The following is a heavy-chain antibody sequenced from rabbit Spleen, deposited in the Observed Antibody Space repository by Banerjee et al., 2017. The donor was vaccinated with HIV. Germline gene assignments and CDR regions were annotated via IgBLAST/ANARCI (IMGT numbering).Heavy chain of an antibody. D-gene: IGHD1-1*01. CDR1: GFSFGSNYY. J-gene: IGHJ4*01. V-gene: IGHV1S40*01. CDR2: INAATTKP. Sequence: QSLEESGGGLVKPGASLTLTCTASGFSFGSNYYMCWVRQAPGKGLEWIACINAATTKPVYATWAKGRFTISRTSSTTVTLRMTSLTAADTATYFCANYGGNSGYNLWGPGTLVTVS. CDR3: ANYGGNSGYNL.